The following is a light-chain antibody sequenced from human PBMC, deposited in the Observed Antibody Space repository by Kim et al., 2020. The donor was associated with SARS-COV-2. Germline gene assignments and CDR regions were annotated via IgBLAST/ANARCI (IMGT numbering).Light chain of an antibody. CDR3: QQYNSYSRT. Sequence: DIQMTQSPSTLSASVGDRVTITCRASQSISSYLAWYQQKPGKAPKLLIYKASSLESGVPSRFSGSGSGTEFTLTISSPQPDDFATYYCQQYNSYSRTFGQGTKVDIK. J-gene: IGKJ1*01. CDR2: KAS. V-gene: IGKV1-5*03. CDR1: QSISSY.